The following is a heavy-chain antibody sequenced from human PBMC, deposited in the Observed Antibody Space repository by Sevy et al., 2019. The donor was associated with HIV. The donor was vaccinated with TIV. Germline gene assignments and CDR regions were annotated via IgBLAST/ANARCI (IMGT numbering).Heavy chain of an antibody. D-gene: IGHD3-10*02. J-gene: IGHJ6*02. CDR1: GGSISSYY. CDR3: ARDPLGSGSYYRGGLYYYYYGMDV. Sequence: SETLSLTCTVSGGSISSYYWSWIRQPPGKGLEWIGYIYYSGSINYNPSLKRRVTISVDTSKNQFSLKLSSVTAADTAVYYCARDPLGSGSYYRGGLYYYYYGMDVWGQGTTVTVSS. CDR2: IYYSGSI. V-gene: IGHV4-59*13.